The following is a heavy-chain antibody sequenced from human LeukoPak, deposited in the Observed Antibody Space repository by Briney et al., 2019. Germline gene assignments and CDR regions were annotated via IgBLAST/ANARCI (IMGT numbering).Heavy chain of an antibody. CDR1: GFTVSNNY. D-gene: IGHD4-17*01. CDR2: IDSDGST. Sequence: GGSLRLSCAASGFTVSNNYMAWVRQAPGKGLEWASVIDSDGSTYYADSVKGRFTISRDNSKNTLFLQMNSLGAEDTAVYYCARTYGDYDYYYGLDVWGQGTTVTVSS. J-gene: IGHJ6*02. V-gene: IGHV3-66*01. CDR3: ARTYGDYDYYYGLDV.